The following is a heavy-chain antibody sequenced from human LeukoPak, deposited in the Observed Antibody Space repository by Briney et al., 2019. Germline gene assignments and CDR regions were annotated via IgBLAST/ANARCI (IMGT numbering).Heavy chain of an antibody. Sequence: PGGSLRLSCAASGFTFSSYSMNWVRQAPGKGLEWVSSISSSSSYIYYADSVKGRFTISRDNAKNSLYLQMNSLRAEDTAVYYCARPTTVGNWYFDLWGRGTLVTVSS. D-gene: IGHD4-23*01. CDR3: ARPTTVGNWYFDL. V-gene: IGHV3-21*04. J-gene: IGHJ2*01. CDR2: ISSSSSYI. CDR1: GFTFSSYS.